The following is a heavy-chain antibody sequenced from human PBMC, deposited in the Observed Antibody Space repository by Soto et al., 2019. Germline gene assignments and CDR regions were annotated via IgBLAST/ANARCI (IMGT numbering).Heavy chain of an antibody. CDR2: IYYSGST. D-gene: IGHD3-10*01. J-gene: IGHJ5*02. V-gene: IGHV4-31*03. Sequence: SETLSLTCTVSGGSISSGGYYWSWIRQHPGKGLEWIGYIYYSGSTYYNPSLKSRVTISVDTSKDQFSLKLSSVTAADTAVYYCAGVRGVNWFDPWGQGDLVTVSS. CDR1: GGSISSGGYY. CDR3: AGVRGVNWFDP.